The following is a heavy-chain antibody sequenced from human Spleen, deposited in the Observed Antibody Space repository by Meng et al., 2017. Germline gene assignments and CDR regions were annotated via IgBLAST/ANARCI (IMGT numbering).Heavy chain of an antibody. D-gene: IGHD5-18*01. J-gene: IGHJ6*02. CDR2: IYYSGST. CDR1: GGSISSSSYY. Sequence: SETLSLTCTVSGGSISSSSYYWGWIRQPPGKGLEWIGSIYYSGSTYYNPSLKSRVTISVDTSKNQFSLKLSSVTAADTAVYYCARVGRGYSYGQAPQWYYYYGMDVWGQGTTVTVSS. V-gene: IGHV4-39*07. CDR3: ARVGRGYSYGQAPQWYYYYGMDV.